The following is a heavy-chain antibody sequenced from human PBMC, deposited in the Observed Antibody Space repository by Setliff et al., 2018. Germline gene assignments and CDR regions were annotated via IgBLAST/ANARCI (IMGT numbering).Heavy chain of an antibody. CDR3: ARHPYYYGSGTYLDNNNCWFDP. CDR1: GYSFSTCW. D-gene: IGHD3-10*01. CDR2: IYPGDSIT. Sequence: PGESLKISCKGSGYSFSTCWIGWVRQMPGKGLEWMGIIYPGDSITRYSPSFQGQVTISVDKSINTAYLQWSSLRASDTAIYYCARHPYYYGSGTYLDNNNCWFDPWGQGTLVTVSS. J-gene: IGHJ5*02. V-gene: IGHV5-51*01.